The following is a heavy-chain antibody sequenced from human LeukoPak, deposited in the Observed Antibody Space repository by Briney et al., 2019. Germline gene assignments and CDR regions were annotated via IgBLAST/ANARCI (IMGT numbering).Heavy chain of an antibody. V-gene: IGHV3-9*01. CDR2: ISWNTGTI. D-gene: IGHD3-9*01. CDR1: GISFDDCA. Sequence: GRSLRLSCAASGISFDDCAMHWVRQAPGKGLEWVSGISWNTGTIGYADSVKGRFTISRDNAKNSLYLQMNSLRVEDTALYYCAKDTTSAILTATDYWGQGILVTVSS. CDR3: AKDTTSAILTATDY. J-gene: IGHJ4*02.